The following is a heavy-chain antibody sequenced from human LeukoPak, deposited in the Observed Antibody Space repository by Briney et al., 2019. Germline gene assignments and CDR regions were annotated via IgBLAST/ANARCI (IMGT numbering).Heavy chain of an antibody. CDR1: GGSISSYY. J-gene: IGHJ4*02. CDR2: IYYSGST. D-gene: IGHD4-23*01. V-gene: IGHV4-59*01. CDR3: ARLKKYGGQHPFDY. Sequence: PSETLSLTCTVSGGSISSYYWSWIRQPPGKGLEWIGYIYYSGSTNYNPSLKSRVTISVDTSKNQFSLKLSSVTAADTAVYYCARLKKYGGQHPFDYWGQGTLVTVSS.